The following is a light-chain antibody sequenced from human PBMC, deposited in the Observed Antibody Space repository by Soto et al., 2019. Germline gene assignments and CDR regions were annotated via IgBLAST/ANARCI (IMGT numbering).Light chain of an antibody. CDR3: QQYGSSTGT. Sequence: EIVLTQSPGTLSLSPGERVTLSCRASQSVSSSSLAWYQHKPGQAPRLLVYGASSRATGIPDRFSGSGSGTDFTLTINRLEPEDFAVYYCQQYGSSTGTFGQGTKVEIK. CDR1: QSVSSSS. CDR2: GAS. V-gene: IGKV3-20*01. J-gene: IGKJ1*01.